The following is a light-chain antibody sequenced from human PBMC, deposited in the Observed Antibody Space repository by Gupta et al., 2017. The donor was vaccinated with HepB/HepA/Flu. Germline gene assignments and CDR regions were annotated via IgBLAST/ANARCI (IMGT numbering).Light chain of an antibody. CDR1: QTVRNN. J-gene: IGKJ1*01. V-gene: IGKV3-15*01. CDR2: GAS. CDR3: HQYNDWWT. Sequence: TVLTQSPDTLSVSPGERATLSCRASQTVRNNLAWYQQTPGQTPRLLIYGASTRVTGIPARFSGSGSGTEFTLTIDSLQSEDYAMYYCHQYNDWWTFGHGTKVEVK.